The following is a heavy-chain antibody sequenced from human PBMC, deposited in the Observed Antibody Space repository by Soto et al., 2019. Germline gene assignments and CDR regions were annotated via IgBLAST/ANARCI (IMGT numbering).Heavy chain of an antibody. Sequence: GASVKVSCKASGYTFTSYDINWGRQATGQGLEWMGWMNPNSGNTGYAQKFQGRVTMTRNTSISTAYMELSSLRSEDTAVYYCATYSGWRNYYYYYMDVWGKGTTVTVSS. CDR3: ATYSGWRNYYYYYMDV. CDR2: MNPNSGNT. CDR1: GYTFTSYD. V-gene: IGHV1-8*01. J-gene: IGHJ6*03. D-gene: IGHD6-19*01.